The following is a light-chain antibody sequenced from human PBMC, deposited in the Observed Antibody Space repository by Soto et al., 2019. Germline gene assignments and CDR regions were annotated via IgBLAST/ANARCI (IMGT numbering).Light chain of an antibody. CDR1: QGIRND. Sequence: AIQMTQSPSSLSASVGDRVTITCRASQGIRNDLDWFQQKPGKAPKLLIYAASNLQSGVPARFSGSGSGTDFTLTISSLQPEDFATYYCLQKYFYPFTFGPGTKADIQ. V-gene: IGKV1-6*01. J-gene: IGKJ3*01. CDR2: AAS. CDR3: LQKYFYPFT.